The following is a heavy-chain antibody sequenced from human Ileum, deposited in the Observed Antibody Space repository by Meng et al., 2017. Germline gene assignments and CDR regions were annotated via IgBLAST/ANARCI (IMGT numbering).Heavy chain of an antibody. V-gene: IGHV4-31*01. CDR1: GVSISSNVNY. D-gene: IGHD3-3*01. Sequence: QVQLQESGPGLVRPSQTLSLTCIVSGVSISSNVNYWSWIRQHPGKGLEWLGYMYYSGSTYYNPSINTPITISLDTSKNQFSLRLDSVTAADTAVYCCARNDLAFWYFDLWGRGTLVTVSS. CDR3: ARNDLAFWYFDL. J-gene: IGHJ2*01. CDR2: MYYSGST.